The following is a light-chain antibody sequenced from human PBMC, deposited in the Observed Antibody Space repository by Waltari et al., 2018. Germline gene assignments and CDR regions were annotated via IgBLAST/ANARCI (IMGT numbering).Light chain of an antibody. V-gene: IGKV1-39*01. CDR1: QSIDTY. Sequence: DIQMIQSPSSLSASVGDRVTITCRASQSIDTYLNWSQQKPGKAPKLLIYAASSFQSGVPSRFRGSGSGTYFTLTINSLQPEDFATYYCQQSYNTPRTFGQGTKVEIK. CDR3: QQSYNTPRT. CDR2: AAS. J-gene: IGKJ1*01.